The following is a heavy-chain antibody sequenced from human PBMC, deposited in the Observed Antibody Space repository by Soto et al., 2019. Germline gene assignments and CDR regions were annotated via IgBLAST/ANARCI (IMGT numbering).Heavy chain of an antibody. CDR1: GFTFVSYG. V-gene: IGHV3-30*18. D-gene: IGHD3-22*01. Sequence: GALRLSCADSGFTFVSYGIHFCRQAPGKWLEWVAVISYDGSNKYYADSVKGRFTISRDNSKNTLYLQMNSLRAEDTAVYYCAKDSMIDSMDVWGQGTTVTVSS. CDR2: ISYDGSNK. CDR3: AKDSMIDSMDV. J-gene: IGHJ6*02.